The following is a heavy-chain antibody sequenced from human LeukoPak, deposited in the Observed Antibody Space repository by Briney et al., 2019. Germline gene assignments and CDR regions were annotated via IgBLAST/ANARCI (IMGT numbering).Heavy chain of an antibody. CDR2: IKQDGSEK. CDR1: GFTFTNYW. V-gene: IGHV3-7*03. D-gene: IGHD3-22*01. Sequence: GGSLRPSCAASGFTFTNYWMSWVRQAPGKGLEWVANIKQDGSEKYYVDSVKGRFTISRDNAKNSLYLQMNSLRAGDTAVYYCAKQDSSVYSAFDFWGQGTKVTISS. CDR3: AKQDSSVYSAFDF. J-gene: IGHJ3*01.